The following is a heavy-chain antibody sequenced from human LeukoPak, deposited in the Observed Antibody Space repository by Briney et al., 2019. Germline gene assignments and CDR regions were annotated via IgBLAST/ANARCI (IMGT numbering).Heavy chain of an antibody. CDR3: ARLEDDILTGSIRDDAFDI. D-gene: IGHD3-9*01. CDR2: MNPNSGNT. V-gene: IGHV1-8*02. J-gene: IGHJ3*02. CDR1: GGTFSSYA. Sequence: GASVKVSCKASGGTFSSYAISWVRQAPGQGLEWMGWMNPNSGNTGYAQKFQGRVTMTRNTSISTAYMELSSLRSEDTAVYYCARLEDDILTGSIRDDAFDIWGQGTMVTVSS.